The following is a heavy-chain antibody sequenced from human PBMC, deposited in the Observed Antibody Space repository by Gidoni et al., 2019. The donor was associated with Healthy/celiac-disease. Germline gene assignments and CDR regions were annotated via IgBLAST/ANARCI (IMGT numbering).Heavy chain of an antibody. J-gene: IGHJ6*02. V-gene: IGHV1-18*01. Sequence: QVQLVQSGAEVKKPVASVTVSCKASGYTFTRYGISWVRQAPGQGLEGMGWISAYNGNTNYAQKLQCRVTMTTDTSTSTAYMELRSLRSDDTAVYYCARDNVYYGSGSYYSLTNYYYYYGMDVWGQGTTVTVSS. CDR2: ISAYNGNT. CDR3: ARDNVYYGSGSYYSLTNYYYYYGMDV. D-gene: IGHD3-10*01. CDR1: GYTFTRYG.